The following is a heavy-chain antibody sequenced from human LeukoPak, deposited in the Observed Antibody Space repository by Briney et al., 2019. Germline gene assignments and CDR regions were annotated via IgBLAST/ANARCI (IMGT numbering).Heavy chain of an antibody. CDR1: GYTLTELS. D-gene: IGHD5-24*01. CDR2: FDPEDGET. Sequence: GASVKVSCKVSGYTLTELSMHWVRQAPGKGLEWMGGFDPEDGETIYAQKFQGRVTMTEDTSTDTAYMELSSLRSEDTAVYYCATDARDGYNYYFDYWGQGTLVTVSS. J-gene: IGHJ4*02. CDR3: ATDARDGYNYYFDY. V-gene: IGHV1-24*01.